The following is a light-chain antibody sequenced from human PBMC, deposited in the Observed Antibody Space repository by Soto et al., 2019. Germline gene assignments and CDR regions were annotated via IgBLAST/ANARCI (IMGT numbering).Light chain of an antibody. V-gene: IGKV2-28*01. CDR1: QSLLHINGYNY. CDR3: MESLQSRA. CDR2: LGS. J-gene: IGKJ4*01. Sequence: DIVMTQSPLSLPVTPGEPASISCRSNQSLLHINGYNYLDWYLQKPGQSPQLLIYLGSNRASGVPDRFSGSGSGTDFALEISRGEAEDVGVYYCMESLQSRAFGGGTKGDIK.